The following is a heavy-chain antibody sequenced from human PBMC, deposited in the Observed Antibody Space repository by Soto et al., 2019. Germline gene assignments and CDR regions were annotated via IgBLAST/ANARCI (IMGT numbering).Heavy chain of an antibody. D-gene: IGHD3-16*01. CDR2: INQDGSER. J-gene: IGHJ4*02. V-gene: IGHV3-7*05. Sequence: VQLVESGGDLVQPGGSLRLSCAASGFTFSSFGMTWVRQAPGKGLEWVAKINQDGSERHYVDSVKGRFTISRDNAKSSLYLQMNSLTAEDTAVYYCASGGHVDYCGQGTLVTVS. CDR3: ASGGHVDY. CDR1: GFTFSSFG.